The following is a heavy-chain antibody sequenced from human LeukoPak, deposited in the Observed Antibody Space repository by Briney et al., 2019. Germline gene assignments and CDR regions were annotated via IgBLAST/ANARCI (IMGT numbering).Heavy chain of an antibody. J-gene: IGHJ4*02. D-gene: IGHD6-13*01. V-gene: IGHV3-23*01. CDR3: AKAIRFTSSGIDY. Sequence: GGSLRLSCAASGLTFSSYAMGWVRQAPGKGLEWVSGMSSSGATTYYADSVKGRFTISRDNSKNTLYLQMNSLRAEDTAIYYCAKAIRFTSSGIDYWGQGTLVTVSS. CDR2: MSSSGATT. CDR1: GLTFSSYA.